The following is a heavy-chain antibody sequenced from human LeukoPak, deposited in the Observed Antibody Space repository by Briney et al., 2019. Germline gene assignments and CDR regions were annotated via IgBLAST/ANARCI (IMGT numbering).Heavy chain of an antibody. CDR3: AREMATIQSLDY. V-gene: IGHV1-69*13. CDR1: GGTFSSYA. CDR2: IIPIFGTA. D-gene: IGHD5-24*01. J-gene: IGHJ4*02. Sequence: SVKVSCKASGGTFSSYAISWVRQAPGQGLEWMGGIIPIFGTANFTQKFQGRVTITADESTSTAYMELSSLRSEDTAMYYCAREMATIQSLDYWGQGTLVTVSS.